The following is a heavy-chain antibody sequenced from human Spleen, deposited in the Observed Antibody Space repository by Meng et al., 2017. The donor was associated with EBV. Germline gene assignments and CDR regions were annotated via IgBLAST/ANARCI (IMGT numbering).Heavy chain of an antibody. V-gene: IGHV3-53*01. CDR3: ARVTGSASGDSFDY. CDR2: IYSGRTA. Sequence: VGLVVSARASSPAGGSLRLSCSVSGFSVADNYMTWVRQAPGQGLEWISVIYSGRTAFYADSLDGRFSISRDSSKNILYLQMNSLRAEDTAIYFCARVTGSASGDSFDYWGQGTLVTVSS. CDR1: GFSVADNY. J-gene: IGHJ4*01. D-gene: IGHD1-14*01.